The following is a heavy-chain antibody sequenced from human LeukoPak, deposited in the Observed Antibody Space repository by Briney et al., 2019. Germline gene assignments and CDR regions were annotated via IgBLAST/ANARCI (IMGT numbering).Heavy chain of an antibody. CDR1: GFTFSSYA. V-gene: IGHV3-23*01. CDR2: ISGSGGST. Sequence: GGPLRLSCAATGFTFSSYAMSWVRQAPGKGLEWVSAISGSGGSTYYADSVKGRFTISRDNSKNTLYLQMNSLRAEDTAVYYCAKGGAAAVYYFDYWGQGTLVTVSS. D-gene: IGHD6-13*01. CDR3: AKGGAAAVYYFDY. J-gene: IGHJ4*02.